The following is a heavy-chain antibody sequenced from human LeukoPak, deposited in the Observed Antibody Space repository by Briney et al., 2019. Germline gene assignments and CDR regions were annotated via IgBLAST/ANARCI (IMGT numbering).Heavy chain of an antibody. CDR3: ATHDLRVGGPYYFDY. CDR1: GGSVSSYY. V-gene: IGHV4-59*08. CDR2: LHYSGTA. Sequence: SETLSLTCTVSGGSVSSYYWSWIRQSPEKGLEWIGFLHYSGTANYNPSLKSRVTISVDTSKNQFSLKLSSVTAAGTAVYYCATHDLRVGGPYYFDYWGQGALVTVSS. D-gene: IGHD3-22*01. J-gene: IGHJ4*02.